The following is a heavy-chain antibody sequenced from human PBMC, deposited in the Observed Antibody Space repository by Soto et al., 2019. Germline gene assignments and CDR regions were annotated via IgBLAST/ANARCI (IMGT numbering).Heavy chain of an antibody. D-gene: IGHD2-15*01. Sequence: QVQLQESGPGLVKPSETLSLTCTVSGGSISSYYWSWIRQPPGKGLEWIGYIYYSGSTNYNPSLKSRVTISVDTSKNQFSLKLSSVTAADTAVYYCARHGPVGCFDYWGQGTLVTVSS. CDR2: IYYSGST. CDR1: GGSISSYY. CDR3: ARHGPVGCFDY. V-gene: IGHV4-59*08. J-gene: IGHJ4*02.